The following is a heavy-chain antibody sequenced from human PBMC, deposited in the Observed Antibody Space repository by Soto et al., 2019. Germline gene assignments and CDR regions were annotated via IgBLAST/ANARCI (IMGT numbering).Heavy chain of an antibody. CDR3: ARESGGATATVDYYYFYMYV. Sequence: QVQLLQSGAEVKKPGASVTVSCKAYGYTFSEYYLHWVRQAPGQGPEWMGWINPHSGDTNYAQKLRGRVTMTRDTSVRTAFMELNRLKSDDTAVDYCARESGGATATVDYYYFYMYVWGKGPTVTVSS. D-gene: IGHD5-12*01. CDR2: INPHSGDT. J-gene: IGHJ6*03. V-gene: IGHV1-2*02. CDR1: GYTFSEYY.